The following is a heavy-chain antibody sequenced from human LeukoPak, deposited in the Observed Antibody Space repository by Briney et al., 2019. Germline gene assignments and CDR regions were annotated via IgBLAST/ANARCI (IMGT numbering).Heavy chain of an antibody. Sequence: PSQTLSLTCTVSGGSISSGDYSWSWIRQPPGKGLEWIGYIYYSGSTYYNPSLKSRVTISVDTSKNQFSLKLSSVTAADTAVYYCARVGGGNFCFDYWGQGTLVTVSS. V-gene: IGHV4-30-4*01. CDR2: IYYSGST. J-gene: IGHJ4*02. CDR3: ARVGGGNFCFDY. D-gene: IGHD4-23*01. CDR1: GGSISSGDYS.